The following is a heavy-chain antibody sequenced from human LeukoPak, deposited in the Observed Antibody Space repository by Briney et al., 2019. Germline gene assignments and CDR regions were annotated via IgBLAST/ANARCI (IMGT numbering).Heavy chain of an antibody. CDR1: GFTVSSYS. Sequence: GGSLRLSCAAYGFTVSSYSMNWVRQAPGKGLEWLSYISSSSSTIYYADSVKGRFTISRDNAKNSLYLQMNSLRAEDTAVYYCARGQVVGATFGMDVWGKGTTVTISS. V-gene: IGHV3-48*01. D-gene: IGHD1-26*01. CDR2: ISSSSSTI. CDR3: ARGQVVGATFGMDV. J-gene: IGHJ6*04.